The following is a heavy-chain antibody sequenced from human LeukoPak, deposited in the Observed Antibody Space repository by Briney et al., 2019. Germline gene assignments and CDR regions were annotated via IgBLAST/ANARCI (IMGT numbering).Heavy chain of an antibody. V-gene: IGHV3-48*04. D-gene: IGHD6-19*01. J-gene: IGHJ4*02. Sequence: GGSLRLSCAASGFSFSSYGMHWVRQAPGKGLEWVSYISSSGSTIYYADSVKGRSTISRDNAKNSLYLQMNSLRAEDTAVYYCARLGSSGWYACDYWGQGTLVTVSS. CDR2: ISSSGSTI. CDR1: GFSFSSYG. CDR3: ARLGSSGWYACDY.